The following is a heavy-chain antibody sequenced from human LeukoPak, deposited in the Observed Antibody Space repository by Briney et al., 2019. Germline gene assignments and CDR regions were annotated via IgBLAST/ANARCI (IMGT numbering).Heavy chain of an antibody. D-gene: IGHD5-18*01. CDR2: INTGGGTT. Sequence: GGSLSLSCAASGFTFNTYAMSWVCQAPGKGLEWVSAINTGGGTTYYADSVKGRFTISRDNSKNTLYLQMNSLRAEDTAVYYCAKAVELWLDYWGQGTLVTVSS. V-gene: IGHV3-23*01. CDR3: AKAVELWLDY. J-gene: IGHJ4*02. CDR1: GFTFNTYA.